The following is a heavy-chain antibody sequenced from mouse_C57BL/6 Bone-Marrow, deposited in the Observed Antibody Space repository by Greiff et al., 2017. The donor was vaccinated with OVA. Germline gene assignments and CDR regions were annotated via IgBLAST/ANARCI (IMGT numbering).Heavy chain of an antibody. CDR1: GYTFTSYW. J-gene: IGHJ1*03. D-gene: IGHD1-1*01. CDR2: IDPSDSET. V-gene: IGHV1-52*01. Sequence: QVQLKQPGAELVRPGSSVKLSCKASGYTFTSYWMHWVKQRPIQGLEWIGNIDPSDSETHYNQKFKDKATLTVDKSSSTAYMQLSSLTSEDSAVYNGANVSAVLVHWYFDVWGTGTTVTVSS. CDR3: ANVSAVLVHWYFDV.